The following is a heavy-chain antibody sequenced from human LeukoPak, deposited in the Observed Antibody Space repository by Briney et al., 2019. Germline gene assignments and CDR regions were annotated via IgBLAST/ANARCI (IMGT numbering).Heavy chain of an antibody. D-gene: IGHD6-13*01. CDR3: AKDRFLSVAAGRNWRGSFAFDI. CDR2: IRYDGSNK. CDR1: GFTFSSYG. V-gene: IGHV3-30*02. Sequence: QPGGSLRLSCAASGFTFSSYGMHWVRQAPGKGLEWVAFIRYDGSNKYYADSVKGRFTISRDNSKNTLYLQMNSLRAEDTAVYYCAKDRFLSVAAGRNWRGSFAFDIWGQGTMVTVSS. J-gene: IGHJ3*02.